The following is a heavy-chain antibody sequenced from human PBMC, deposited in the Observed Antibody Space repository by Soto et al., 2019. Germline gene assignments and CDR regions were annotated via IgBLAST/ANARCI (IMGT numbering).Heavy chain of an antibody. V-gene: IGHV4-31*03. CDR2: IYYSGNT. Sequence: LSLTCTVSGGSISSGGYYWSWIRQHPGKGLEWIGYIYYSGNTYYDPSLKSRVTISVDTSKNQFSLKLSSVTAADTAVYYCARECGNSCYTDYWGQGTLVTVPS. CDR1: GGSISSGGYY. D-gene: IGHD2-15*01. J-gene: IGHJ4*02. CDR3: ARECGNSCYTDY.